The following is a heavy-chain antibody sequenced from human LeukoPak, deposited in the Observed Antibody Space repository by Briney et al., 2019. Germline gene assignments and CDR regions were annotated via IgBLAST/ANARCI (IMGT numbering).Heavy chain of an antibody. CDR2: IYTTGST. V-gene: IGHV4-4*07. CDR3: ARVRAVAGIDP. J-gene: IGHJ5*02. D-gene: IGHD6-19*01. CDR1: GGSISSYY. Sequence: PSETLSLTCTVSGGSISSYYWTWIRQPAGKGLEWIGRIYTTGSTNYNPSLNSRVTMSVDTSKNQFSLKLSSVTAADTAVYYCARVRAVAGIDPWGQGTLVTVSS.